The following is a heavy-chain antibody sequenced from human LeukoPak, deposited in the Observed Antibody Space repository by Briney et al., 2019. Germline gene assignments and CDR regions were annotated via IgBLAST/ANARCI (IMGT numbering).Heavy chain of an antibody. CDR3: ARGRGYYGSGSYY. D-gene: IGHD3-10*01. V-gene: IGHV3-74*01. CDR2: INSDGSNT. Sequence: GGSLRLSCAASGFTFSSYWMRWVRQAPGKGLVWVSRINSDGSNTSYADSVKGRFTISRDNAKNTLYLQMNSLRAEDTAVYYCARGRGYYGSGSYYWGQGTLVTVSS. CDR1: GFTFSSYW. J-gene: IGHJ4*02.